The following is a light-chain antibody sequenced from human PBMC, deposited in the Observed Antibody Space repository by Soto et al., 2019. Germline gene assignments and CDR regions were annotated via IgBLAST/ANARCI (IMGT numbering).Light chain of an antibody. CDR2: DNS. CDR3: QSYDSSLSSSV. CDR1: SSNIGERYD. J-gene: IGLJ2*01. V-gene: IGLV1-40*01. Sequence: QYVLTQPPSVSGAPGQRVTVSCTGSSSNIGERYDVHWYQQLPGTAPKLLIYDNSNRPSGVPDRFSGSKSGTSASLAITGLQAEDEADYYCQSYDSSLSSSVFGGGTKLTVL.